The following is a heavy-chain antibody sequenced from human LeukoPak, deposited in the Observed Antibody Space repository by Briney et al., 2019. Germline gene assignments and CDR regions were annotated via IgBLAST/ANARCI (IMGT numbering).Heavy chain of an antibody. V-gene: IGHV1-18*01. CDR1: GYTFTSYG. CDR3: AGDPLRFGELFGNWFDP. J-gene: IGHJ5*02. Sequence: ASVKVSCTASGYTFTSYGISWVRQAPGQGLEWMGWISAYNGNTNYAQKLQGRVTMTTDTSTGTAYMELRSLRSDDTAVYYCAGDPLRFGELFGNWFDPWGQGTLVTVSS. CDR2: ISAYNGNT. D-gene: IGHD3-10*01.